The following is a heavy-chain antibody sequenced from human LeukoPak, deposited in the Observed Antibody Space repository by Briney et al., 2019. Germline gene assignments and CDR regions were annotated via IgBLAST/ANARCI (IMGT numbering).Heavy chain of an antibody. J-gene: IGHJ5*02. V-gene: IGHV4-61*05. Sequence: PSETLSLTCTVSGGSISSSSYYWGWIRQPPGKGLEWIAYIYYSGSTNYNPSLKSRVTISVDTSKNQFSLKLSSVTAADTAVYYCARHRSGSSWFAPWGQGTLVTVSS. D-gene: IGHD6-19*01. CDR3: ARHRSGSSWFAP. CDR1: GGSISSSSYY. CDR2: IYYSGST.